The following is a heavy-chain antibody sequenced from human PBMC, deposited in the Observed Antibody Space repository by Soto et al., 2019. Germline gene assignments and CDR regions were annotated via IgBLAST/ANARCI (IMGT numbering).Heavy chain of an antibody. Sequence: QVQLVESGGGVVQSGRSLRLSCAASGFSFSSYGIHWVRQAPGEGLEWVAVISYDGSKEFYAESVKGRFTISRDNSKNTLYLEMNSLRVGDSAVYYCARELFYGSGSHSSYYYYYGMDVWCQGTTVTVSS. CDR1: GFSFSSYG. V-gene: IGHV3-30-3*01. CDR2: ISYDGSKE. D-gene: IGHD3-10*01. CDR3: ARELFYGSGSHSSYYYYYGMDV. J-gene: IGHJ6*02.